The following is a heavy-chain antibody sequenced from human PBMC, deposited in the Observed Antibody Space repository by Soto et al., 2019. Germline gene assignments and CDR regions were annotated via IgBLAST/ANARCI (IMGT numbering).Heavy chain of an antibody. CDR3: ARGRGPYYAYV. Sequence: QVQLQESGPGLVKPSGTLSLTCAVSGGSISSNNWWSWVRQPPGKGLEWIGEIYHSGSTYYNPSLKRXXPXAXXKSKTQFSLMLSSVTAADTAVYYCARGRGPYYAYVWGPGTLVIVSS. CDR2: IYHSGST. V-gene: IGHV4-4*02. CDR1: GGSISSNNW. D-gene: IGHD3-16*01. J-gene: IGHJ1*01.